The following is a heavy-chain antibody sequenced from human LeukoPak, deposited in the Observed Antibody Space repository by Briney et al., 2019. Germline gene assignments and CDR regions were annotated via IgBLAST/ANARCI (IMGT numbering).Heavy chain of an antibody. J-gene: IGHJ6*02. V-gene: IGHV1-69*05. CDR3: ARGGSSLISHYYYYGMDV. Sequence: ASVKVSCKASGGTFSSYAISWVRQAPGQGLEWMGGIIPIFGTANYAQKFQGRVTITRDTSASTAYMELSSLRSEDTAVYYCARGGSSLISHYYYYGMDVWGQGTTVTVSS. CDR1: GGTFSSYA. CDR2: IIPIFGTA. D-gene: IGHD6-13*01.